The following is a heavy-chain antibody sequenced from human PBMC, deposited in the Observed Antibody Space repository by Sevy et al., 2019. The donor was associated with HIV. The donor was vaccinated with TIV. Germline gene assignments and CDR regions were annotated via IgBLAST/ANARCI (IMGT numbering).Heavy chain of an antibody. V-gene: IGHV3-23*01. CDR1: GFTFSSYA. CDR3: AKGGSWRIAVAGRGHFDY. J-gene: IGHJ4*02. Sequence: GGSLRLYCAASGFTFSSYAMSWVRQAPGKGLVCVSAMSGSGGSTYYADSVKGRFTISRDNSKNTLYLQMNSLRAEDTAVYYCAKGGSWRIAVAGRGHFDYWGQGTLVTVSS. D-gene: IGHD6-13*01. CDR2: MSGSGGST.